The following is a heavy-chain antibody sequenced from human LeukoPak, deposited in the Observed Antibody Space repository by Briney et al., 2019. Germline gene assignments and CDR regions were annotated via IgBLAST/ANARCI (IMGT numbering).Heavy chain of an antibody. CDR1: GFSLSTSGMR. D-gene: IGHD6-13*01. V-gene: IGHV2-70*04. J-gene: IGHJ4*02. CDR2: IDGDDNK. CDR3: VRSGYSSPFDY. Sequence: SGPTRVNPTQALTLTCTFSGFSLSTSGMRVSWIRQPPGKALEWLARIDGDDNKLYSASQKTRLTISKDTSENQVVLTMANMDPVDTATYFCVRSGYSSPFDYWGQGTLVTASS.